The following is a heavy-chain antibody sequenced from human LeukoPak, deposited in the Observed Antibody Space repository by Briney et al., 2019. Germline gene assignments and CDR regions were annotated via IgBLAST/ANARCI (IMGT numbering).Heavy chain of an antibody. CDR1: GFTFSNAW. CDR3: ATDSYDST. V-gene: IGHV3-15*07. CDR2: IRSNSDGGTI. J-gene: IGHJ5*02. Sequence: GGSLRLSCATSGFTFSNAWMNWVRQAPGKGLEWVGRIRSNSDGGTIDYAAPVKGRFTLSRDDSKTTLYLQMNSLQTEDTAVYYCATDSYDSTWGQGTLVTVSS. D-gene: IGHD3-22*01.